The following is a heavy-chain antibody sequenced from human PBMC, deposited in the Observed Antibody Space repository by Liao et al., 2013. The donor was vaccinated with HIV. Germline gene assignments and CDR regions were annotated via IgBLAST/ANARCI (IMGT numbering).Heavy chain of an antibody. CDR3: ARAGDFWSGYYPGSAEYFQH. D-gene: IGHD3-3*01. Sequence: QLQLQESGPGLVKPSETLSLTCTVSGGSISSSSYYWGWIRQPPGKGLEWIGSIYYSGSTYYNPSLKSRVTISVDTSKNQFSLKLSSVTAADTAVYYCARAGDFWSGYYPGSAEYFQHWGQGTLVTVSS. J-gene: IGHJ1*01. CDR1: GGSISSSSYY. CDR2: IYYSGST. V-gene: IGHV4-39*07.